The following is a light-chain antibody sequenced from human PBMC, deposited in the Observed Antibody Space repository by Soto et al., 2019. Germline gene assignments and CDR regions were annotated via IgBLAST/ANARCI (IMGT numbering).Light chain of an antibody. V-gene: IGKV3D-15*01. CDR1: QSVRSN. J-gene: IGKJ1*01. CDR2: GAS. Sequence: LVTKSPGTVSVSPGERATLSCRASQSVRSNVAWYQQKPGQAPRLLIYGASTRATGIQARFSGSGSGTEFTLTIRSLQPDECATYYCKHYNSYSEAFGQGTKLDIK. CDR3: KHYNSYSEA.